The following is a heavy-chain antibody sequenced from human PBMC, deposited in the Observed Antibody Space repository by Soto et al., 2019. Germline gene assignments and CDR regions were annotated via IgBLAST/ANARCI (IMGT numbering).Heavy chain of an antibody. V-gene: IGHV1-69*01. J-gene: IGHJ4*02. Sequence: GASVKVSCKASGGTFSSYAISLVRQAPGQGLEWMGGIIPIFGTANYAQKFQGRVTITADESTSTAYMELSSLRSEDTAVYYCARAPPYGDYHRYWGQGTLVTVSS. CDR1: GGTFSSYA. D-gene: IGHD4-17*01. CDR2: IIPIFGTA. CDR3: ARAPPYGDYHRY.